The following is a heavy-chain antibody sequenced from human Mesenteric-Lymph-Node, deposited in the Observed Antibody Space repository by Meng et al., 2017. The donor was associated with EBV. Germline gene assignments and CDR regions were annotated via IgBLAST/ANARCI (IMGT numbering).Heavy chain of an antibody. CDR3: ARTGANYGSSAPDY. V-gene: IGHV3-33*01. CDR2: IWYDGSNM. D-gene: IGHD3-10*01. Sequence: QVQLVESGGGVVQPGGSLRLSCAVSGFIFSSYGMHWVRQAPGKGLEWVAVIWYDGSNMFYGDSVKGRFTISRDNSKNTLYLQMNSLRAEDTAVYYCARTGANYGSSAPDYWGQGTLVTVSS. CDR1: GFIFSSYG. J-gene: IGHJ4*02.